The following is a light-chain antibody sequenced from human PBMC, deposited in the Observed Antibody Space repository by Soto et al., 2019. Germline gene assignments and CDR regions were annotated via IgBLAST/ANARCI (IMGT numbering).Light chain of an antibody. V-gene: IGLV1-40*01. Sequence: QAVVTQPPSVSGAPGQRVTISCTGSSSNIGAGYGVNWYQQLPGTAPKLLIYGNTNRPSGVPDRISGSKSGTSASLAITGLQAEDEADYYCESYDSTLSGSRFGGGTKFTVL. CDR2: GNT. J-gene: IGLJ3*02. CDR1: SSNIGAGYG. CDR3: ESYDSTLSGSR.